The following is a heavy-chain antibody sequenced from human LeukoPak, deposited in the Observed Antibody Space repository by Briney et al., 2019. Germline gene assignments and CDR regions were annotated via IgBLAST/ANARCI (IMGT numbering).Heavy chain of an antibody. CDR3: ARGPGGGSYSDAFDI. J-gene: IGHJ3*02. D-gene: IGHD1-26*01. CDR2: IYYSGGA. CDR1: GGSISSYY. Sequence: SETLSLTCTVSGGSISSYYWSWIRQPPGKGLEWIAYIYYSGGASYNPSLKSRVTISINTSKNQFSLRLSSVTTADTAVYYCARGPGGGSYSDAFDIWGQGTMVTVSS. V-gene: IGHV4-59*01.